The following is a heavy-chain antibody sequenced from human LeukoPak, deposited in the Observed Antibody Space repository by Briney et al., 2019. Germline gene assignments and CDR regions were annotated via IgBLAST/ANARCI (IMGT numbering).Heavy chain of an antibody. D-gene: IGHD3-3*02. V-gene: IGHV3-33*01. CDR1: GFTFSSYG. CDR2: IWYDGSNK. CDR3: ARDAIFGVVTPGWSDP. Sequence: GGSLRLSCAASGFTFSSYGMHWVRQAPGKGLEWVAVIWYDGSNKYYADSVKGRFTISRDNSKNTLYLQMNSLRAEDTAVYYCARDAIFGVVTPGWSDPWGQGTLVTVSS. J-gene: IGHJ5*02.